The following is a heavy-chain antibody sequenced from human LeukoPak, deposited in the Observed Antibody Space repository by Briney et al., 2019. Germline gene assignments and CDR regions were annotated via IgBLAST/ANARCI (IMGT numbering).Heavy chain of an antibody. Sequence: PGGSLRLSCAASGFTFSSYAMSWVRQAPGKGLEWVSAISGSGGSTYYADSVKGRFTISRDNSKNTLYLQMNSLRAEDTAVYYCAKGTYIAAAGTRWFDPWGQGTLVTVSS. V-gene: IGHV3-23*01. CDR2: ISGSGGST. J-gene: IGHJ5*02. CDR3: AKGTYIAAAGTRWFDP. D-gene: IGHD6-13*01. CDR1: GFTFSSYA.